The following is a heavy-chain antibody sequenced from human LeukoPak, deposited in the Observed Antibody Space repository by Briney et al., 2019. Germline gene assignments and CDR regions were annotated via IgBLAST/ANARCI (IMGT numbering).Heavy chain of an antibody. CDR3: ARDRGSGWFLY. V-gene: IGHV4-4*07. CDR2: IYTSGTT. Sequence: SETLSLTCTVSGGSISIYYWSWIRQPAGKGLEWIGRIYTSGTTHYNPSLKSRVTMSVDTSKNQFSLKLSSVTAADTAVYYCARDRGSGWFLYWGQGTLVTVSS. J-gene: IGHJ4*02. D-gene: IGHD6-19*01. CDR1: GGSISIYY.